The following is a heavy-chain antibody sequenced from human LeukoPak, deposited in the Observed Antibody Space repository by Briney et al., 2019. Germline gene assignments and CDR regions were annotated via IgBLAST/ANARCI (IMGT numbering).Heavy chain of an antibody. CDR1: GYSISSGFY. V-gene: IGHV4-38-2*01. D-gene: IGHD4-17*01. CDR2: IYHSGST. Sequence: PSGTLSLTCAVSGYSISSGFYWGWIRQPPGQGLEWIGSIYHSGSTQYNPSLKSRLTISVYMSKNQFSLKLSSVTAADTAVYYCARAPYGDYGENWFRPWGQGTLVTVSS. J-gene: IGHJ5*02. CDR3: ARAPYGDYGENWFRP.